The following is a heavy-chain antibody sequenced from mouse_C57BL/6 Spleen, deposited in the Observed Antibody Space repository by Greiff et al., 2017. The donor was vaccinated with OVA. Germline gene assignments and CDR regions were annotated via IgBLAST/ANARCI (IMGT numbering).Heavy chain of an antibody. D-gene: IGHD2-4*01. V-gene: IGHV1-80*01. CDR3: AREGDYDGEAWFAY. CDR2: IYPGDGDT. Sequence: VQLQQSGAELVKPGASVKISCKASGYAFSSYWMNWVKQRPGKGLEWIGQIYPGDGDTNYNGKFKGKATLTADKSSSTAYMQLSSLTSEDSAVYFCAREGDYDGEAWFAYWGQGTLVTVSA. CDR1: GYAFSSYW. J-gene: IGHJ3*01.